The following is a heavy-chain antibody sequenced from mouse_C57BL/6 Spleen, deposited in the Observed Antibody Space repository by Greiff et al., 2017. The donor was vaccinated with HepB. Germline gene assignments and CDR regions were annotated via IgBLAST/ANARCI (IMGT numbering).Heavy chain of an antibody. CDR2: IWSDGST. D-gene: IGHD3-3*01. CDR1: GFSLTSYG. J-gene: IGHJ4*01. CDR3: ARHGGWTEGYAMDY. Sequence: QVQLQQSGPGLVAPSQSLSITCTVSGFSLTSYGVHWVRQPPGKGLEWLVVIWSDGSTTYNSALKSRLSISKDNSKSQVFLKMNSLQTDDTAMYYCARHGGWTEGYAMDYWGQGTSVTVSS. V-gene: IGHV2-6-1*01.